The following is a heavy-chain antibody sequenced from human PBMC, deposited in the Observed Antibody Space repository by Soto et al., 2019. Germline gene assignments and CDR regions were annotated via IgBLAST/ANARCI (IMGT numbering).Heavy chain of an antibody. CDR3: AREISVAGGHFDY. J-gene: IGHJ4*02. V-gene: IGHV3-11*04. CDR2: ISSSSSTI. D-gene: IGHD6-19*01. Sequence: GGSLRLSCAASGLPFSDYYMSWIRQAPGKGLEWVSSISSSSSTICYADSVRGRFTISRDNAKNSLYLQMNSLRDEDTAVYYCAREISVAGGHFDYWGQGTLVTVSS. CDR1: GLPFSDYY.